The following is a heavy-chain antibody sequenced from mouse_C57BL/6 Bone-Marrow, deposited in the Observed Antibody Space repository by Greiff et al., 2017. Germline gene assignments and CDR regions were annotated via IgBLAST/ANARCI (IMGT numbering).Heavy chain of an antibody. D-gene: IGHD1-1*01. J-gene: IGHJ3*01. CDR2: IDPANGNT. Sequence: EVQLQQSVAELVRPGASVKLSCTASGFNIKNTYMHWVKQRPEQGLEWIGRIDPANGNTKYAPKVQGKATITADTSSNTGYLQLSSLTSEDTAIYYCASPITTVVATPFADWGQGTLVTVSA. CDR1: GFNIKNTY. V-gene: IGHV14-3*01. CDR3: ASPITTVVATPFAD.